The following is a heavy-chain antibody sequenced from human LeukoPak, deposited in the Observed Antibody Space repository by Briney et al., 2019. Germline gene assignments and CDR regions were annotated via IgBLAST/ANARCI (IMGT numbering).Heavy chain of an antibody. V-gene: IGHV4-31*03. D-gene: IGHD1-26*01. Sequence: PSETLSLTCTVSGGSISSGGYYWSWIRQHPGKGLEWIGYIYYSGSTYYNPSLKSRVTISVDTSKNQFSLKLSSVTAADTAVCYCARTGATTSFWFDYWGQGTLVTVSS. CDR3: ARTGATTSFWFDY. CDR2: IYYSGST. CDR1: GGSISSGGYY. J-gene: IGHJ4*02.